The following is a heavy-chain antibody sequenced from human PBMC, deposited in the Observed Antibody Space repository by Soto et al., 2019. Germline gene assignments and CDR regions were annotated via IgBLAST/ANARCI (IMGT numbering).Heavy chain of an antibody. CDR3: ASRGHRQWLTVPLDY. V-gene: IGHV3-30*03. CDR1: GFTFRSYG. CDR2: ISYDGSDK. D-gene: IGHD6-19*01. Sequence: QVQLVESGGGVVQPGRSLRLSCAASGFTFRSYGMHWVRQAPGKGLEWVALISYDGSDKYYADSVKGRFTISRDNSKNTLYLQMNSLRAEDTAVYYCASRGHRQWLTVPLDYWGQGTLVTVSS. J-gene: IGHJ4*02.